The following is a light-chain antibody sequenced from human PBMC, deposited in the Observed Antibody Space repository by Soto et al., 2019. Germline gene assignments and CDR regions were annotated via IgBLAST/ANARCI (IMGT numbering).Light chain of an antibody. CDR2: DAS. Sequence: IQMTQSPSSLSASVGDRVTITCRASQTISTYLNWYQQKPGKAPNLLIYDASSLESGVPSRFSGSGSGTEFTLTISSLQPDDFATYYCQQYNSYWTFGQGTKVDIK. CDR1: QTISTY. V-gene: IGKV1-5*01. J-gene: IGKJ1*01. CDR3: QQYNSYWT.